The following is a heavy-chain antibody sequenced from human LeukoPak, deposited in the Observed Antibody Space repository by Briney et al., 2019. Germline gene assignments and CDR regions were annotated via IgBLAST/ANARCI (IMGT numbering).Heavy chain of an antibody. CDR1: GFTFSSYA. Sequence: PGGSLRLSCAASGFTFSSYAMSWVRQAPGKGLEWVSAISGSGGSTYYADSVKGRFTISRDNSKNTLYLQMNSLRAEDTAVYYCAKGSLDYITIFGVVTLPKYYFDYWGQGTLVTVSS. CDR3: AKGSLDYITIFGVVTLPKYYFDY. J-gene: IGHJ4*02. D-gene: IGHD3-3*01. V-gene: IGHV3-23*01. CDR2: ISGSGGST.